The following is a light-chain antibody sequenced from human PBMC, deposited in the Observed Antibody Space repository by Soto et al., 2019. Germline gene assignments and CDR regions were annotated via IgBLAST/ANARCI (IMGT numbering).Light chain of an antibody. CDR3: QQYNKWPPYT. J-gene: IGKJ2*01. V-gene: IGKV3-15*01. CDR1: QSVSSN. Sequence: EIVMTQSPATLSVSPGARATLSCRASQSVSSNLAWYQQKPGQAPRLLIYGASTRATGIPARFSGSGSGTEFTLTISSLQSEDFAVYYCQQYNKWPPYTFGQGTKQEIK. CDR2: GAS.